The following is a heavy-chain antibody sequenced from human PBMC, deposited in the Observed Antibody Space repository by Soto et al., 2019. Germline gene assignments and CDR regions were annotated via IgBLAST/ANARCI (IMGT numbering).Heavy chain of an antibody. J-gene: IGHJ1*01. D-gene: IGHD6-13*01. V-gene: IGHV3-9*01. Sequence: SLRLSCAASGFTFDDYAMHWVRQVPGKGLEWVSGINWNSGSIGYGDSVKGRFAISRDNAKNSRHLQMYSLSAEDTAFYYCVKDESINWYSGHFRHWGQGTLVTVSS. CDR3: VKDESINWYSGHFRH. CDR1: GFTFDDYA. CDR2: INWNSGSI.